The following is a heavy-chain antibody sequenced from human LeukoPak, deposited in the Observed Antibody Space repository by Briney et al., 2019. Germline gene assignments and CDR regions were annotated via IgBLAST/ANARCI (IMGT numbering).Heavy chain of an antibody. CDR1: GFTFSSYG. D-gene: IGHD2-15*01. CDR3: AKDGGGSCHY. Sequence: GGSLRLSCAASGFTFSSYGMHWVRQAPGKGLEWVAFIRYDGSNKYYADSVKGRFTISSDNSKNTLYLLMNSLRAEDTAVYYCAKDGGGSCHYWGQGTLVNVSS. CDR2: IRYDGSNK. J-gene: IGHJ4*02. V-gene: IGHV3-30*02.